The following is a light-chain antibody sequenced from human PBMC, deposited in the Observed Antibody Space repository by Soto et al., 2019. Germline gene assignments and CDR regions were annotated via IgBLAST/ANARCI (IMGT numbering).Light chain of an antibody. V-gene: IGKV4-1*01. CDR2: WAS. CDR1: QSVLYSSKNKNY. CDR3: QQYYTTPLLT. Sequence: DIVMTQSPDSLSVSLGERATINCKSSQSVLYSSKNKNYLAWYQQKPGQPPKLLIYWASTRESGVTDRFSGSGYGTDFTLTISSLQAEDVAVYYCQQYYTTPLLTFGGGTKVEI. J-gene: IGKJ4*01.